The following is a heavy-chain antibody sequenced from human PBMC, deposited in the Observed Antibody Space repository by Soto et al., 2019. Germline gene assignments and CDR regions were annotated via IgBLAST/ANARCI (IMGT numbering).Heavy chain of an antibody. CDR2: VHSDGTTT. CDR1: GFTFDYYG. D-gene: IGHD3-16*01. V-gene: IGHV3-74*01. Sequence: EVQLVESGGGLVRPGESLRLSWAASGFTFDYYGMHWVRQAPGKGLVWVSRVHSDGTTTTYADSVKGRFTISRDNARNRVSLQMSSLTAEDTAIYYCARGDRGGVALWGHGTVVTVSS. J-gene: IGHJ3*01. CDR3: ARGDRGGVAL.